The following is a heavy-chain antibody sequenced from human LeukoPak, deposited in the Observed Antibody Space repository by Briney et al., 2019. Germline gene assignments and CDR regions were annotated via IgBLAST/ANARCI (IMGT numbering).Heavy chain of an antibody. Sequence: PGGSLRLSCVASGFTFTDYYMSWIRQAPGKGLEWVSYISSTVITTYYADSVKGRFTISRDNAKNSLYLQMNSLRAEDTAVYYCAVGRDIRVAGPGGYFDYWGQGTLVAVSS. D-gene: IGHD6-19*01. CDR3: AVGRDIRVAGPGGYFDY. V-gene: IGHV3-11*01. J-gene: IGHJ4*02. CDR2: ISSTVITT. CDR1: GFTFTDYY.